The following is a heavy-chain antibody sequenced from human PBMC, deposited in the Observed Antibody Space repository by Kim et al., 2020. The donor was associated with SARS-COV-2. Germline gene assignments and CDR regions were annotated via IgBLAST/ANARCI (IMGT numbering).Heavy chain of an antibody. V-gene: IGHV4-4*07. CDR1: GGSISSYY. Sequence: SETLSLTCTVSGGSISSYYWSWIRQPAGKGLEWIGRIYTSGSTNYNPSLKSRVTMSVDTSKNQFSLKLSSVTAADTAVYYCARAGYCSGGSCYGFGDYYYYGMDVWGQGTTVTVSS. D-gene: IGHD2-15*01. CDR3: ARAGYCSGGSCYGFGDYYYYGMDV. J-gene: IGHJ6*02. CDR2: IYTSGST.